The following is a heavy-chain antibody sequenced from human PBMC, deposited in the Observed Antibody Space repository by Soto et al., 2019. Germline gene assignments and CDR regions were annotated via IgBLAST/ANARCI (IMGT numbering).Heavy chain of an antibody. J-gene: IGHJ4*02. CDR2: INLDGSEK. CDR1: GFTFSTYW. Sequence: EVQLVESGGGLVQPGVSLRLSCAASGFTFSTYWMTWVRQAPGKGLDWVATINLDGSEKHYGDSVKGRFTFSRDNAETTLFLQMNSLRAEDTAGYYCARARIDYWGQGTLVSVSS. CDR3: ARARIDY. V-gene: IGHV3-7*01.